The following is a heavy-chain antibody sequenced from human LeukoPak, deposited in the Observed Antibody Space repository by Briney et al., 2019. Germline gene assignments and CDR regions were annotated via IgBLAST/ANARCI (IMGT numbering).Heavy chain of an antibody. Sequence: ASVKVSCKVSGYTLTELSMHWVRQAPGKGLEWMGGFDPEDGETIYAQKFRGRVTMTGDTSTDTAYMELSSLRSEDTAVYYCATDRELELWTTWAFDYWGQGTLVTVSS. CDR3: ATDRELELWTTWAFDY. CDR2: FDPEDGET. D-gene: IGHD5-18*01. V-gene: IGHV1-24*01. J-gene: IGHJ4*02. CDR1: GYTLTELS.